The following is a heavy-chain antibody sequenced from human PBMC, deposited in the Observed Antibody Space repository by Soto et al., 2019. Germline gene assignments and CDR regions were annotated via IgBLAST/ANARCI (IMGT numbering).Heavy chain of an antibody. CDR3: ARSPRSSPYFDY. J-gene: IGHJ4*02. CDR1: GYTFSNFW. V-gene: IGHV5-51*01. Sequence: GESLKISCQCSGYTFSNFWIGWVRQLPGKGLEWMGIIYPGDHETRYSPSFHGKVTISADKSINTAYLQWNSLEASDTAFYSCARSPRSSPYFDYWGQGALVTVS. D-gene: IGHD6-13*01. CDR2: IYPGDHET.